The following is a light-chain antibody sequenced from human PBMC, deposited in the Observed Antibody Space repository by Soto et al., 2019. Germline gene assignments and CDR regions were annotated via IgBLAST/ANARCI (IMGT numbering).Light chain of an antibody. CDR3: SLYTSANAYV. J-gene: IGLJ1*01. CDR2: EVS. CDR1: STDFVSYNR. Sequence: QSAMTQPPSVSGSPGQSVTISCTGTSTDFVSYNRVSWYQQPPGTAPKLMIYEVSKRPSGVPDRFSGSKSGNTASLTISGLQAADEADYYCSLYTSANAYVFGTGTKVTVL. V-gene: IGLV2-18*01.